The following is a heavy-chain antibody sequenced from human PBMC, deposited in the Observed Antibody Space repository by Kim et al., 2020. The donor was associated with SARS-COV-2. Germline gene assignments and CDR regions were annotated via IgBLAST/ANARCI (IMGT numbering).Heavy chain of an antibody. J-gene: IGHJ5*02. CDR2: INHSGST. D-gene: IGHD1-7*01. Sequence: SETLSLTCAVYGGSFSGYYWSWIRQPPGKGLEWIGEINHSGSTNYNPSLKSRVTISVDTSKNQFSLKLSSVTAADTAVYYCARGHWNYGWFDPWGQGTLV. CDR3: ARGHWNYGWFDP. CDR1: GGSFSGYY. V-gene: IGHV4-34*01.